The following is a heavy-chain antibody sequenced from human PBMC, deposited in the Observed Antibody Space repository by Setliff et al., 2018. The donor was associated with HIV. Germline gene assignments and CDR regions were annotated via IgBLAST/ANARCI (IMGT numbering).Heavy chain of an antibody. CDR3: THRRRRVGLVGATQPYYFDY. CDR2: IYWNDDK. J-gene: IGHJ4*02. V-gene: IGHV2-5*01. Sequence: GSGPTLVNPTQTLTLTCTFSGFSLSTSGVGVGWIRQPPGKALEWLALIYWNDDKRYSPSLRSRLTITKDTSKDQVVLTMTNMDPVDTATYYCTHRRRRVGLVGATQPYYFDYWGQGTLVTAPQ. D-gene: IGHD1-26*01. CDR1: GFSLSTSGVG.